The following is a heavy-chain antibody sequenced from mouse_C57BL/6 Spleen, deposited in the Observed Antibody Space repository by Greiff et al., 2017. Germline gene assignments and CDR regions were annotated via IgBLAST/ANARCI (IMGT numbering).Heavy chain of an antibody. V-gene: IGHV5-16*01. CDR2: INYDGSST. Sequence: EVLLVESEGGLVQPGSSMKLSCTASGFTFSDYYMAWVRQVPEKGLEWVANINYDGSSTYYLDSLKSRFIISRDNAKNILYLQMSSLKSEDTATYYCAREDTTRYFDYWGQGTTLTVSS. J-gene: IGHJ2*01. CDR3: AREDTTRYFDY. CDR1: GFTFSDYY. D-gene: IGHD2-12*01.